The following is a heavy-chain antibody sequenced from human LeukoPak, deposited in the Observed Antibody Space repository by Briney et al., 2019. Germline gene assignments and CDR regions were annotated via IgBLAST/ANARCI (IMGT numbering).Heavy chain of an antibody. J-gene: IGHJ5*02. D-gene: IGHD3-10*01. CDR1: GYTFTSYG. V-gene: IGHV1-18*01. Sequence: GASVKVSCKASGYTFTSYGISWVRQAPGQGLEWMGWISAYNGNTNYAQKLQGRVTMTTDTSTSTAYMELRSLRSDDTAVYHCARVLVLWFGEPNWFDPWGQGTLVTVSS. CDR3: ARVLVLWFGEPNWFDP. CDR2: ISAYNGNT.